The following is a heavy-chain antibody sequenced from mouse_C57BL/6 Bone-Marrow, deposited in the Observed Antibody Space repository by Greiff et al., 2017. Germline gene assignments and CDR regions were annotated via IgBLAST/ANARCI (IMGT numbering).Heavy chain of an antibody. J-gene: IGHJ4*01. Sequence: VQLQQSGPELVKPGASVKMSCKASGYTFTDYNMHWVKQSHGKSLEWIGYINPNNGGTSYNQKFKGKATLTVNKSSSTAYMELRSLTSEDSAVYYCARRGAYYSNFNYAMDYWGQGTSVTVSS. V-gene: IGHV1-22*01. D-gene: IGHD2-5*01. CDR1: GYTFTDYN. CDR2: INPNNGGT. CDR3: ARRGAYYSNFNYAMDY.